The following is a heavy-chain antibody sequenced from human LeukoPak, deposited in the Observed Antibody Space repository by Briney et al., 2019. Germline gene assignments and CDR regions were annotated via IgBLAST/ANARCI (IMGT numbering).Heavy chain of an antibody. CDR1: GFTFCSYS. D-gene: IGHD2/OR15-2a*01. J-gene: IGHJ4*02. Sequence: PGGSLRLSCAASGFTFCSYSMNWVRQAPGKGLEWVSSISSSSSYIYYADSVKGRFTISRDNAKNSLYLQMNSLRAEDTAVYYCAKNGLPGDYFLDYWGQGTLVTVSS. CDR3: AKNGLPGDYFLDY. V-gene: IGHV3-21*01. CDR2: ISSSSSYI.